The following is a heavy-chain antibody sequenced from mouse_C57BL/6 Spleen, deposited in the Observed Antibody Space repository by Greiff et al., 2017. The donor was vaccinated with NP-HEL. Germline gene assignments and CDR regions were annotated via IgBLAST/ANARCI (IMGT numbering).Heavy chain of an antibody. J-gene: IGHJ3*01. CDR2: ISNLAYSI. D-gene: IGHD3-2*02. Sequence: EVQRVESGGGLVQPGGSLKLSCAASGFTFSDYGMAWVRQAPRKGLEWVAFISNLAYSIYYADTVTGRFTISRENAKNTLYLEMSSLRSEDTAMYYCARSPFTAHAPFAYWGQGTLVTVSA. CDR3: ARSPFTAHAPFAY. CDR1: GFTFSDYG. V-gene: IGHV5-15*01.